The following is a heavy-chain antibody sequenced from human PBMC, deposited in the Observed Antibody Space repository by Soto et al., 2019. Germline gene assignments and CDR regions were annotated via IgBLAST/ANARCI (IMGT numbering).Heavy chain of an antibody. J-gene: IGHJ4*02. Sequence: GGPLRLSCAASGFTFSSYSMNWVRQAPGKGLEWVSSISRSDDGIYYADSVKGRFTISRDNSQNTLYLLMDSLRAEDTAVYYCAKNYFFDNWGQGAPVTVPQ. V-gene: IGHV3-23*01. CDR1: GFTFSSYS. CDR3: AKNYFFDN. CDR2: ISRSDDGI.